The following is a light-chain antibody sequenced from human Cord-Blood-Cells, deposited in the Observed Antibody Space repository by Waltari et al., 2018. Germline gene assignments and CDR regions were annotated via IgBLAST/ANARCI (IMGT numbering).Light chain of an antibody. J-gene: IGLJ1*01. CDR3: SSYTSSSTLLYV. CDR2: EVS. V-gene: IGLV2-14*01. Sequence: QSALTQPASVSGSPGQSITISCTGTSSDVGGYNYFSWYHQHPDKAPKLMIYEVSNRPSGVSNRFSGSKSGNTASLTISGLQAEDEADYYCSSYTSSSTLLYVFGTGTKVTVL. CDR1: SSDVGGYNY.